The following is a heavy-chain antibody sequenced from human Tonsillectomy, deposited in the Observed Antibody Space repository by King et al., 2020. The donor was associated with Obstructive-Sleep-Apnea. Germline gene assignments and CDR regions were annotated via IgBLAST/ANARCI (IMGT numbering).Heavy chain of an antibody. Sequence: VQLVESGGVVVQPGGSLRLSCAASGFTFDDYTMHWVRQAPGKGLEWVSLISWDGGSTYYADSVKGRFTISRDNSKNSLYLQMNSLRTEDTALYYCAKDIEDGDYYYGMDVWGQGTTVTVSS. V-gene: IGHV3-43*01. CDR1: GFTFDDYT. CDR3: AKDIEDGDYYYGMDV. CDR2: ISWDGGST. J-gene: IGHJ6*02. D-gene: IGHD4-17*01.